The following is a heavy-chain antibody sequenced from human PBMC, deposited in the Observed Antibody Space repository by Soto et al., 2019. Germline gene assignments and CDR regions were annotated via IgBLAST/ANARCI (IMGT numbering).Heavy chain of an antibody. Sequence: QLQLQESGPGLVKPSETLSLTCTVSGGSITSSTYYWGWIRQPPGKGLEWIGSIYYSGSTYYNPSLKSRVTLSVDTPKNQFSLKLSSVTAADTAVYYCARRGSGSYYNNWFDPWGQGTLVTVSS. CDR2: IYYSGST. CDR1: GGSITSSTYY. D-gene: IGHD3-10*01. V-gene: IGHV4-39*01. J-gene: IGHJ5*02. CDR3: ARRGSGSYYNNWFDP.